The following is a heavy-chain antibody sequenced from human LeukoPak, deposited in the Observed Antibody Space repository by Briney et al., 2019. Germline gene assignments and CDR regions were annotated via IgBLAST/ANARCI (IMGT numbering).Heavy chain of an antibody. D-gene: IGHD6-6*01. CDR2: INPNSGGT. J-gene: IGHJ4*02. CDR1: GYTFPGYY. V-gene: IGHV1-2*02. Sequence: GASVKVSCKASGYTFPGYYMHWVRQAPGRGLEWMGWINPNSGGTNYAQKFQGGVTMTRDTSISTAYMELSRLRSDDTAVYYCAREHSSSSGKVFDYWGQGTLVTVSS. CDR3: AREHSSSSGKVFDY.